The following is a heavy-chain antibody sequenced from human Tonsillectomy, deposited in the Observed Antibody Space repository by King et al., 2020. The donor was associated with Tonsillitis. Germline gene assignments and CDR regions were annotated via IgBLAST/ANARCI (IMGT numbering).Heavy chain of an antibody. CDR1: GFTVSSNY. CDR3: ARESSGWMIDY. CDR2: IYSGGST. V-gene: IGHV3-53*01. J-gene: IGHJ4*02. Sequence: VQLVESGGGLIQPGGSLRLSCAASGFTVSSNYMSWVRQAPGKGLEWVSVIYSGGSTYYADSVKGRFTISRDNSKNTLYLQMNSLRAEDTAVYYSARESSGWMIDYWGQGTLVTVSS. D-gene: IGHD6-19*01.